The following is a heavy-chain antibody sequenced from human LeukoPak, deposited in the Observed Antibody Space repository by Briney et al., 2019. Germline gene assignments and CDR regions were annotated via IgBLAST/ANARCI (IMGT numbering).Heavy chain of an antibody. J-gene: IGHJ4*02. Sequence: GGSLRLSCAASGFTFSTAWMSWVRQAPGQGLEWVGRIKSKTDGATTDYAAPVKGRFTISSDDSKNTLYLQMNSLKTEDTALYYCTTEKSYWGQGTLVTVSS. V-gene: IGHV3-15*01. CDR3: TTEKSY. CDR1: GFTFSTAW. CDR2: IKSKTDGATT.